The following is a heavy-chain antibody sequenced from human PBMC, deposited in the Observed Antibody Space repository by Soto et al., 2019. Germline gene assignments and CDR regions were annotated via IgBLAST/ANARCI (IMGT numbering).Heavy chain of an antibody. CDR2: IRAYNGNT. Sequence: QVQLVQSGAEVKKPGASVKVSCKASGYPFINYGIIWVRQAPGQGLEWMGWIRAYNGNTNYAQNFQGRVTMTTDTSTSTAYMELRSLRSDDTAVYYCARVGLSLSSYYFDYWGQGTLVTVSS. V-gene: IGHV1-18*01. CDR3: ARVGLSLSSYYFDY. D-gene: IGHD3-16*01. CDR1: GYPFINYG. J-gene: IGHJ4*02.